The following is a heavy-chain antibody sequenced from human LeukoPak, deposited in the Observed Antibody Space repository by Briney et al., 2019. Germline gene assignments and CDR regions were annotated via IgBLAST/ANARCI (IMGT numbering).Heavy chain of an antibody. J-gene: IGHJ4*02. CDR2: IYYSGST. CDR3: AAVIDYYDSSGYYPEIPFDY. Sequence: MTSETLSLTCTVSGGSISSYYWSWIRQPPGKGLEWIGYIYYSGSTNYNPSLKSRVTVSVDASKNQFSLKLSSVTAADTAVYYCAAVIDYYDSSGYYPEIPFDYWGQGTLVTVSS. V-gene: IGHV4-59*01. D-gene: IGHD3-22*01. CDR1: GGSISSYY.